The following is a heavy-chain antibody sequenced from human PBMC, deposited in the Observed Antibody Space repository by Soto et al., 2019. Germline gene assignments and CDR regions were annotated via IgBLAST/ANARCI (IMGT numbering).Heavy chain of an antibody. J-gene: IGHJ4*02. Sequence: QVQLVESGGGVVQPGRSLRLSCAASGFTFSSYGRHWVRQAPGKGLEWVAVMWYDGSNKYYADSVKGRFTISRDNSKNTLYLQMNSLRAEDTAVYYCAREGAAAGFLDYWGQGTLVTVSS. D-gene: IGHD6-13*01. CDR2: MWYDGSNK. V-gene: IGHV3-33*01. CDR1: GFTFSSYG. CDR3: AREGAAAGFLDY.